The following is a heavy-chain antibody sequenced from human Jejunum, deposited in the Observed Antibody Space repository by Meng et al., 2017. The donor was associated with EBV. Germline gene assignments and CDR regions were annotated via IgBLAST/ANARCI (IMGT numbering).Heavy chain of an antibody. V-gene: IGHV4-4*02. Sequence: QGQVQVRGPGLGSPSGTLSLTCAVSGDSIDSRNWWSWVRQSPERGLEWIGEIYYSGSTNYNPSLKSRVTILVDRSENHFSLHLSSVTAADTAVYYCVRGGDYCLVYWGQGTLVTVFS. D-gene: IGHD2-21*02. CDR3: VRGGDYCLVY. CDR2: IYYSGST. J-gene: IGHJ4*02. CDR1: GDSIDSRNW.